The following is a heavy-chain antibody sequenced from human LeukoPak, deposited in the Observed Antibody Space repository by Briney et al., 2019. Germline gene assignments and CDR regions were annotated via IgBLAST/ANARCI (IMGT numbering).Heavy chain of an antibody. D-gene: IGHD3-22*01. CDR3: VRGDYYDSSRYFDY. V-gene: IGHV4-59*01. CDR2: IYYSGST. CDR1: GGTISSYY. J-gene: IGHJ4*02. Sequence: AETLSLTCTASGGTISSYYWSWIRQAPGKGLEWIGYIYYSGSTNYNPSLESRVTISVDTSKNQFSLKLSSVTAADTAVYYCVRGDYYDSSRYFDYWGQGTLVTVSS.